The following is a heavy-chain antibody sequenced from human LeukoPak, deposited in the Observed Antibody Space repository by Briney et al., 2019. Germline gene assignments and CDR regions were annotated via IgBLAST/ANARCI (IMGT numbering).Heavy chain of an antibody. Sequence: GASVKVSCKASGYAFTSYYMHWVRQAPGQGLEWMGIINPSGGSTSYAQKFQGRVTMTRDTSTSTVYMELSSLRSEDTAVYYCARAPGSPYYFDYWGQGTLVTVSS. J-gene: IGHJ4*02. V-gene: IGHV1-46*01. CDR2: INPSGGST. D-gene: IGHD3-10*01. CDR1: GYAFTSYY. CDR3: ARAPGSPYYFDY.